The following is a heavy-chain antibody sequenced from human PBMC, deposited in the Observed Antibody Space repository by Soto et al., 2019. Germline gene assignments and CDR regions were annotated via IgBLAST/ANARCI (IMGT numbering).Heavy chain of an antibody. CDR1: GGSFSGYY. CDR3: ARLVRLYCSSTSCPPAPYYYYYMDV. CDR2: INHSGST. Sequence: SETLSLTCAVYGGSFSGYYWSWIRQPPGKGLEWIGEINHSGSTNYNPSLKSRVTISVDTSKNQFSLKLSSVTAADTAVYYCARLVRLYCSSTSCPPAPYYYYYMDVWGKGTTVTVSS. J-gene: IGHJ6*03. D-gene: IGHD2-2*01. V-gene: IGHV4-34*01.